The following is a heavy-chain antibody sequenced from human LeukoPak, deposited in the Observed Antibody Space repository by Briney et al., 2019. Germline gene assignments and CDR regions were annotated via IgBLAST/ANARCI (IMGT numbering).Heavy chain of an antibody. J-gene: IGHJ4*02. CDR1: GFNVSSSF. V-gene: IGHV3-53*01. Sequence: PGGSLRLSCAASGFNVSSSFMSWVRQAPGRGLERVSVIYSGGSTFYTDSVKGRFTISRDNSRNTLYLQMNSLRVEDTAMYYCASEPRRVGTTTAYWGQGTLVTVSS. CDR2: IYSGGST. D-gene: IGHD1-26*01. CDR3: ASEPRRVGTTTAY.